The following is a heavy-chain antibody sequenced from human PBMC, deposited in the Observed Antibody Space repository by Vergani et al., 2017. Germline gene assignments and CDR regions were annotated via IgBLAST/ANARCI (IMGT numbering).Heavy chain of an antibody. V-gene: IGHV3-11*04. CDR3: AKNPGKSTTRHYYAMDV. CDR2: ISPGASTA. D-gene: IGHD4-23*01. J-gene: IGHJ6*02. CDR1: GFKFSDHY. Sequence: LEESGGGSVKPGGSLRLSCAASGFKFSDHYMSWIRQAPGKGLEWVSNISPGASTASSTDSVTGRFTVSRDNDNNSLTLDMTTLRVEDTAVYSCAKNPGKSTTRHYYAMDVWGQGTTVTGSS.